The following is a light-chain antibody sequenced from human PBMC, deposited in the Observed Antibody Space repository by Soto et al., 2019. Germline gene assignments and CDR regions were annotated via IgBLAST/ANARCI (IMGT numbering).Light chain of an antibody. Sequence: EIVLTQSPGTLSLSPGERATLSCRASQSFNSIYLAWYQQKPGQAPRLLIYGAFNRATGIPARFSGSGSGTDFTLTISRLEPEDFAVYYCHHYGSSPLTFGQGTRLEIK. CDR3: HHYGSSPLT. CDR2: GAF. V-gene: IGKV3-20*01. CDR1: QSFNSIY. J-gene: IGKJ5*01.